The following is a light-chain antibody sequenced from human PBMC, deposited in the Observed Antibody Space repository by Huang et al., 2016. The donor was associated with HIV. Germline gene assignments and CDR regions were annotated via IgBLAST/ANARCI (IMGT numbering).Light chain of an antibody. J-gene: IGKJ4*01. CDR3: QQRSAWPLT. V-gene: IGKV3-11*01. CDR2: DAS. CDR1: QSVHSY. Sequence: EIVLTQSPAPLSLSPGERATLSCRASQSVHSYLAWYQQKPGQAPRLLIYDASNRPPGIPARFSGSGSGTDFTLTISNLPSEDFAVYYCQQRSAWPLTFGGGTKVEI.